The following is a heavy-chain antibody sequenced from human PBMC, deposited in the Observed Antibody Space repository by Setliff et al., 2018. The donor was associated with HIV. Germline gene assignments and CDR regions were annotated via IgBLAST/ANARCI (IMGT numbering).Heavy chain of an antibody. V-gene: IGHV4-61*02. Sequence: SETLSLTCTVSGGSIDSGNYDWNWVRQPGGKGLEWIGRIYTRGSTKYSPTFESRVAMSLDTSKNQFSLNLRSVTAADTALYYCVRSGCNGNICYDSRGWLDSWSQGTQVTVSS. CDR1: GGSIDSGNYD. D-gene: IGHD5-12*01. CDR2: IYTRGST. CDR3: VRSGCNGNICYDSRGWLDS. J-gene: IGHJ5*01.